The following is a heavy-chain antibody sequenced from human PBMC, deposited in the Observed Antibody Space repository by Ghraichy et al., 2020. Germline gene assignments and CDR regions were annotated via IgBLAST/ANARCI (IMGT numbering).Heavy chain of an antibody. CDR1: GYTFTSYD. Sequence: APVKVSCKASGYTFTSYDINWVRQATGQGLEWMGWMNPNSGNTGYAQKFQGRVTMTRNTSISTAYMELSSLRSEDTAVYYCARGYYYDGPVVDYWGQGTLVTVSS. CDR3: ARGYYYDGPVVDY. V-gene: IGHV1-8*01. J-gene: IGHJ4*02. CDR2: MNPNSGNT. D-gene: IGHD3-22*01.